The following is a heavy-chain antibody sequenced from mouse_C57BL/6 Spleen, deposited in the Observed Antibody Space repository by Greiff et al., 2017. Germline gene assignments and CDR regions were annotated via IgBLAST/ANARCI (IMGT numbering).Heavy chain of an antibody. CDR2: INPSNGGT. D-gene: IGHD1-1*01. J-gene: IGHJ1*03. CDR1: GYTFTSYW. V-gene: IGHV1-53*01. CDR3: ARWAGTVAYWYFDG. Sequence: QVQLQQSGTELVKPGASVKLSCKASGYTFTSYWMHWVKQRPGQGLEWIGNINPSNGGTNYNEKFKSKATLTVDKSSSTAYMQLRRLTSEDSAVYYCARWAGTVAYWYFDGWGTGTTVTVSS.